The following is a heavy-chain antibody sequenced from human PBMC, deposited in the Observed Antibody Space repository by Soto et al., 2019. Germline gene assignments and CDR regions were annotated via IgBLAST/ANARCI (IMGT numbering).Heavy chain of an antibody. J-gene: IGHJ4*02. CDR3: ARLSGRQPALYYLDY. CDR1: SGSITTYY. V-gene: IGHV4-59*08. CDR2: LHYSGKT. Sequence: TSETLSLTSNVSSGSITTYYGCWIRQPPGKALEWIGNLHYSGKTDYHTSLKSRDSISVHTSKHQLSLTLNSATAADTAVYFCARLSGRQPALYYLDYRGQGTLVTVSS. D-gene: IGHD2-2*01.